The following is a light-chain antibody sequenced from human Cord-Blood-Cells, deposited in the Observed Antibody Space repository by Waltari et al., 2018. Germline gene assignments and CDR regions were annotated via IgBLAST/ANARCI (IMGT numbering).Light chain of an antibody. V-gene: IGLV7-46*01. CDR2: DTS. Sequence: QAVVTQEPSLTVSPGVTVTLTFDPSTGPVTSGPYPYWFQHKPGQAPRTLIYDTSNKHSWTPARFSGSLLGGKAALTLSGAQPEDEAEYYCLLSYSGARPVVFGGGTKLTVL. CDR3: LLSYSGARPVV. CDR1: TGPVTSGPY. J-gene: IGLJ2*01.